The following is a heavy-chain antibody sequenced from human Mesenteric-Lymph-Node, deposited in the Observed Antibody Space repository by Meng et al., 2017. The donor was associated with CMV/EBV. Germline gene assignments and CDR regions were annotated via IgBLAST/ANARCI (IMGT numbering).Heavy chain of an antibody. CDR3: TRVKYTSSSYGMDV. V-gene: IGHV4-61*08. CDR1: GDSVSSAGYY. J-gene: IGHJ6*02. D-gene: IGHD6-6*01. CDR2: ISYSGNT. Sequence: SETLSLTCAVSGDSVSSAGYYWTWIRQPPGKGLEWIGYISYSGNTNFNSSLKSRVTISVDMSKNQFSLKLSSVTAADTAVYYCTRVKYTSSSYGMDVWGQGSTVTVSS.